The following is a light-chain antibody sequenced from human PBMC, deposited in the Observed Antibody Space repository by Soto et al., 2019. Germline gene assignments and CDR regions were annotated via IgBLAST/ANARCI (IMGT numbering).Light chain of an antibody. CDR1: QSINSW. Sequence: DIQMTQSPSTLSASVGDRVTITCRASQSINSWLAWYQQKPGKAPKILIYDASTLQTGVPSRFGGGGSGTEFTLTISGLQPDDFATYYCQQYNSYSPWTFGPGTKVDIK. CDR2: DAS. CDR3: QQYNSYSPWT. V-gene: IGKV1-5*01. J-gene: IGKJ1*01.